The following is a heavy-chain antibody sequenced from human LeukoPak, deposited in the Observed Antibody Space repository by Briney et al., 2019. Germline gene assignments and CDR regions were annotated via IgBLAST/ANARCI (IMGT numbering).Heavy chain of an antibody. V-gene: IGHV4-39*07. Sequence: SETLSLTSTVSGGSISSSSYYWGWIRQPPGKGLEWIGSIYYSGSTYYNPSLKSRVTISVDTSKNQFSLKLSSVTAADTAVYYCARVVVGAPGLYYFDYWGQGTLVTVSS. J-gene: IGHJ4*02. CDR3: ARVVVGAPGLYYFDY. CDR2: IYYSGST. CDR1: GGSISSSSYY. D-gene: IGHD1-26*01.